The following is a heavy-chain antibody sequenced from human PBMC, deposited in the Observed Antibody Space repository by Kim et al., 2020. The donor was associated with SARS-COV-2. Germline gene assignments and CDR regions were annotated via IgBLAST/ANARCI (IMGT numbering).Heavy chain of an antibody. V-gene: IGHV3-66*01. Sequence: FYADSVKGRFTSVRDISNNTMYLQMHSLRAEDTAIYYCAIVYGSGSYYFDNWGPGTVVTVSS. J-gene: IGHJ4*02. D-gene: IGHD3-10*01. CDR3: AIVYGSGSYYFDN.